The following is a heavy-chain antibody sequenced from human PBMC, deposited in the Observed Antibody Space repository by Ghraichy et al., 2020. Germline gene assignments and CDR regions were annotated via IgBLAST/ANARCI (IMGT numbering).Heavy chain of an antibody. CDR3: AHRASHWGYTWFDP. CDR1: GFSLSTGRVG. J-gene: IGHJ5*02. Sequence: SGPTLVKPTQILTLTCTFSGFSLSTGRVGVGWIRQPPGKALEWLAVIYWDDDKRYSPSLKSRLTITKDTSKNQVVLTMTNMDPVDTATYYCAHRASHWGYTWFDPWGQGTLVTVSS. V-gene: IGHV2-5*02. D-gene: IGHD7-27*01. CDR2: IYWDDDK.